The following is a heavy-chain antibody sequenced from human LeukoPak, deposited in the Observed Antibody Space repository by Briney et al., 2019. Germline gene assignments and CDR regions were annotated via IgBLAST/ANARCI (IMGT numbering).Heavy chain of an antibody. CDR1: GGSFSGYY. CDR3: ARLAVADPFDY. J-gene: IGHJ4*02. V-gene: IGHV4-34*01. D-gene: IGHD6-19*01. CDR2: INHSGST. Sequence: SETLSLTCAVYGGSFSGYYWSWIRQPPGKGLEWIGEINHSGSTNYNPSLKSRVTISVDTSKNQFSLKLSSVTAADTAVYYCARLAVADPFDYWGQGTLVTVCS.